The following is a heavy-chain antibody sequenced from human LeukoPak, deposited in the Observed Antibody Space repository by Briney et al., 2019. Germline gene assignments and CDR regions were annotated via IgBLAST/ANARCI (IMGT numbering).Heavy chain of an antibody. CDR2: INHSGST. D-gene: IGHD3-10*01. Sequence: SETLSLTCAVYGGSFSGYYWSWIRQPPGKGLEWIGEINHSGSTNYNPSLKSRVTISVDTSKNQFSLKLSSVTAADTAVYYCARGGRLLWFGESPRGSDAFDIWGQGTMVTVSS. CDR1: GGSFSGYY. V-gene: IGHV4-34*01. J-gene: IGHJ3*02. CDR3: ARGGRLLWFGESPRGSDAFDI.